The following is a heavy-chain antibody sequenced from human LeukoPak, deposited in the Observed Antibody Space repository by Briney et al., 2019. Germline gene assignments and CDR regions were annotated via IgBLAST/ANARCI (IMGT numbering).Heavy chain of an antibody. CDR2: IRYDGSNK. V-gene: IGHV3-30*02. Sequence: GGSLRLSCAASGFTFSSYGMHWVRQAPGKGLEWVAFIRYDGSNKYYADSVKGRFTISRDNSKNTLYLQINSLRAEDTAVYYCAKDSYGDYRGAFDIWGQGTMVTVSS. CDR1: GFTFSSYG. CDR3: AKDSYGDYRGAFDI. J-gene: IGHJ3*02. D-gene: IGHD4-17*01.